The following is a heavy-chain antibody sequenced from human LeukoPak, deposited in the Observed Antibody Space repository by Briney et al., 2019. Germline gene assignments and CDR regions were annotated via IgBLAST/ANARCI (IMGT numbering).Heavy chain of an antibody. CDR1: GGSISSSSYY. CDR3: ARRGAARRGDFDY. J-gene: IGHJ4*02. Sequence: SETLSLTCTVSGGSISSSSYYWGWIRQPPGKGLEWIGSIYYSGSTYYNPSLKSRVTISVDTPKNQFSLKLSSVTAADTAVYYCARRGAARRGDFDYWGQGTLVTVSS. V-gene: IGHV4-39*01. CDR2: IYYSGST. D-gene: IGHD6-6*01.